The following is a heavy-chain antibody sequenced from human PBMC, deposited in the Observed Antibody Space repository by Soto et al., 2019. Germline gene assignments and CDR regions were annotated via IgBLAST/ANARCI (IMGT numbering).Heavy chain of an antibody. CDR2: IGTAGDT. V-gene: IGHV3-13*04. J-gene: IGHJ6*02. CDR3: ARELSTYYYYYGMDV. CDR1: GFPFSSYD. Sequence: GGSLRLSCASSGFPFSSYDMHWVRQAPGKGLEWVSAIGTAGDTYYPGSVKGRFTISRENAKNSLYLQMNSLRAGDTAVYYCARELSTYYYYYGMDVWGQGTTVTVSS. D-gene: IGHD2-2*01.